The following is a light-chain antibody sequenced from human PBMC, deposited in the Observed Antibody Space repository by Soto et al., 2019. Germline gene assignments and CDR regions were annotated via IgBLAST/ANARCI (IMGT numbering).Light chain of an antibody. CDR3: QQYNNWGLS. V-gene: IGKV3D-15*01. Sequence: IVMTQSPATLSVSPGEGVTLSCRASENVGTNLAWYQQKPGQAPRLLIYGSSTRATGIPATFSGSGSGTEFTLTISSLQSEEPAIYYCQQYNNWGLSFGGGTKV. CDR1: ENVGTN. CDR2: GSS. J-gene: IGKJ4*01.